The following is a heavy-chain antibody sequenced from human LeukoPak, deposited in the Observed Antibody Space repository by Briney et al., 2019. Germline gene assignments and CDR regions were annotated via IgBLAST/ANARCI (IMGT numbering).Heavy chain of an antibody. J-gene: IGHJ6*03. CDR2: IRFDGSNK. V-gene: IGHV3-30*02. Sequence: GGSVRLSCAASGFTFSSYGMLWVRQAPGKGLEWVAFIRFDGSNKYYADSVKGRFTISRDNSKNTLYLQMDSLRPEDTAAHYCAKDHRVCSGGSCYFSYYYYMDVWGKGTTVTVSS. CDR1: GFTFSSYG. CDR3: AKDHRVCSGGSCYFSYYYYMDV. D-gene: IGHD2-15*01.